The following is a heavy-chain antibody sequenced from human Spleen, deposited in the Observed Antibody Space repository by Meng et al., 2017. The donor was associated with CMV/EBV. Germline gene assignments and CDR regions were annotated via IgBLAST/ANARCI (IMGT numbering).Heavy chain of an antibody. D-gene: IGHD3-10*01. CDR2: MNPNSDKK. Sequence: ASGYTFTAYDINWVRQATGKGLEWMAWMNPNSDKKGYARKVQGRVTMTRNTSTSTAYMELSSLRSEDTAVYYCARDTISGRGWFDPWGQGTLVTVSS. J-gene: IGHJ5*02. CDR1: GYTFTAYD. CDR3: ARDTISGRGWFDP. V-gene: IGHV1-8*01.